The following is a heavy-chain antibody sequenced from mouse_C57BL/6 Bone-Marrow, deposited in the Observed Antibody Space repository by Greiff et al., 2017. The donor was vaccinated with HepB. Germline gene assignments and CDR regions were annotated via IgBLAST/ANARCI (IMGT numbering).Heavy chain of an antibody. CDR2: VYPYNGGT. J-gene: IGHJ2*01. Sequence: VEPGPSVKISCKASGFTFTDYYMHWVKQSHGKSLEWIGLVYPYNGGTSYNQKFKGKATLTVDTSSSTAYMELNSLTSEDSAVYYCARWGYYGPRDYLDYWGQGTTLTVSS. CDR3: ARWGYYGPRDYLDY. D-gene: IGHD1-2*01. V-gene: IGHV1-36*01. CDR1: GFTFTDYY.